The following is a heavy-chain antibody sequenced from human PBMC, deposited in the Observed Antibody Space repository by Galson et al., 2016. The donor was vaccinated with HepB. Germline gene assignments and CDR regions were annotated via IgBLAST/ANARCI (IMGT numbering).Heavy chain of an antibody. CDR2: LIPLIGTA. J-gene: IGHJ6*02. Sequence: SVKVSCKASGDTFNNYGLSWVRQAPGQGLEWMGGLIPLIGTANYAQKFRGRVTITADESTTTAYMELRGLRSDDTAVYYCAGEYIVVVTAAPYYYHYGMDVWGQGTTVTVSS. CDR1: GDTFNNYG. D-gene: IGHD2-21*02. CDR3: AGEYIVVVTAAPYYYHYGMDV. V-gene: IGHV1-69*13.